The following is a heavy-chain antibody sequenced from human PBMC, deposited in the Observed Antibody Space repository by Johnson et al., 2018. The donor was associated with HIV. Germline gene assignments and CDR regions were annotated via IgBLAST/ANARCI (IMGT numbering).Heavy chain of an antibody. V-gene: IGHV3-30*18. CDR1: GFTFSRYD. Sequence: VQLVESGGGVVHPGRSLRLSCAASGFTFSRYDMHWVRQAPGKGLEWVAFISYDENTEYYVDSVKGRFTISRDNPWNTLYLQMNNLTTEDTAVYYCAKSVVVVLVGDNDDAFDIWGQGTKVTVSS. J-gene: IGHJ3*02. CDR3: AKSVVVVLVGDNDDAFDI. D-gene: IGHD2-21*01. CDR2: ISYDENTE.